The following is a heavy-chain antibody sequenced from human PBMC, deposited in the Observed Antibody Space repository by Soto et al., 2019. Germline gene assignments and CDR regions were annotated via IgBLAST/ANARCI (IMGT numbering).Heavy chain of an antibody. CDR3: AREIGRAHSAY. J-gene: IGHJ4*02. CDR2: IYYTGST. V-gene: IGHV4-61*01. D-gene: IGHD2-21*01. Sequence: SETLSLTCTVSGVSVSSGSYYWSWIRQPPGKGLEWIGYIYYTGSTNYNPSLKSRVTISVDTSKNQFSLKLSSVTAADTAVYYFAREIGRAHSAYWGQCTLVT. CDR1: GVSVSSGSYY.